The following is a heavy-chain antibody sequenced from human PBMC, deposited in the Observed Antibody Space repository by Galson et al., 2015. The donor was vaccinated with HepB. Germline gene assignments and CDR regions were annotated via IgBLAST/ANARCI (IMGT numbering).Heavy chain of an antibody. CDR2: IYPGDSDT. CDR3: ARRARYCSSTSCKTVDY. D-gene: IGHD2-2*01. V-gene: IGHV5-51*03. J-gene: IGHJ4*02. Sequence: QSGAEVKQPGESLKISCKGSGYSFPSYWIGWVRQMPGKGLEWMGIIYPGDSDTRYSPSFQGQVTISADKSISTAYLQWSSLKASDTAMYYCARRARYCSSTSCKTVDYWGQGTLVTVSS. CDR1: GYSFPSYW.